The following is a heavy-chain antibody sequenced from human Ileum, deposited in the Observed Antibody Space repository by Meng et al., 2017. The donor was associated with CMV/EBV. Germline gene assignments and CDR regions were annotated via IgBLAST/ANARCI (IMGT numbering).Heavy chain of an antibody. CDR3: AREGPTDWGRALDY. D-gene: IGHD7-27*01. CDR1: GGSMSSYY. Sequence: QAELQAPGPGLVKPSETLSLTCTVSGGSMSSYYWSWIRQPAGKGLEWIGRIYTSGSSNYNSSLKSRVTMSVDTSKNQFSMKLNSVTAADTAVYYCAREGPTDWGRALDYWGQGTLVTVSS. V-gene: IGHV4-4*07. J-gene: IGHJ4*02. CDR2: IYTSGSS.